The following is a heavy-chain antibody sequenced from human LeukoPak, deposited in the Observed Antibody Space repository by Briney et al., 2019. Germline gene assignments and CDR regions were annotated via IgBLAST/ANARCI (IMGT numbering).Heavy chain of an antibody. D-gene: IGHD3-10*02. Sequence: SETLSLTCTVSGGSISSYYWSWIRQPPGKGLEWIGEINHSGSTNYNPSLKSRVTISVDTSKNQFSLKLSSVTAADTAVYYCARSAGYYLPNPWGQGTLVTVSS. CDR1: GGSISSYY. CDR2: INHSGST. J-gene: IGHJ5*02. CDR3: ARSAGYYLPNP. V-gene: IGHV4-34*01.